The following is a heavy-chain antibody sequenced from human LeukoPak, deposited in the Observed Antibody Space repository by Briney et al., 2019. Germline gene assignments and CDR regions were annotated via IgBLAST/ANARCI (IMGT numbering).Heavy chain of an antibody. D-gene: IGHD1-1*01. J-gene: IGHJ4*02. CDR1: GFTFSNYA. Sequence: GGSLRLPCAASGFTFSNYAMHWVRQAPGKGLEWLAIISYDGSNKYYADSVKGRFTISRDNSKNTLYVQMNGLRVDDTAVYYCARDRLDGNNWNDCDYWGQGTLVTVSS. CDR3: ARDRLDGNNWNDCDY. CDR2: ISYDGSNK. V-gene: IGHV3-30-3*01.